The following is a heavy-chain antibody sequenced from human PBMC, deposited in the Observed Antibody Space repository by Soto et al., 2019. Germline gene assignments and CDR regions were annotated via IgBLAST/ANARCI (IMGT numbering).Heavy chain of an antibody. D-gene: IGHD3-22*01. CDR3: ARERSITMIRYYYYYGMDV. CDR2: IIPIFGTA. Sequence: SVKVSCKASGGTFSSYAISWVRQAPGQGLEWMGGIIPIFGTANYAQKFQGRVTITADKSTSTAYMELSSLGSEDTAVYYCARERSITMIRYYYYYGMDVWGQGTTVTGLL. CDR1: GGTFSSYA. J-gene: IGHJ6*02. V-gene: IGHV1-69*06.